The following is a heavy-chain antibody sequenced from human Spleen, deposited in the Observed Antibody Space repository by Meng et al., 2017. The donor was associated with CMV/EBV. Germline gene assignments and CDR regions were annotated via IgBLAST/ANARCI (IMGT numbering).Heavy chain of an antibody. J-gene: IGHJ6*02. D-gene: IGHD3-3*01. CDR3: ARSRYDFWSGYFHYKYGMDV. Sequence: GSLRLSCTVSGGSISNNDYYWGWIRQPPGKGLEWIGSIYYGGSTYYNPSLKSRVTISVDTSKNQFSLKLDSVTAADTAVYYCARSRYDFWSGYFHYKYGMDVWGQGTTVTVSS. CDR2: IYYGGST. V-gene: IGHV4-39*01. CDR1: GGSISNNDYY.